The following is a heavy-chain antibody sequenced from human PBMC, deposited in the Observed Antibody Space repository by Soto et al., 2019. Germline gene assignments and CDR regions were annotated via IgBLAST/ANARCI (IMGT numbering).Heavy chain of an antibody. CDR2: IYYSGST. CDR3: ARGGVGDGYNRWWFDP. J-gene: IGHJ5*02. V-gene: IGHV4-31*03. Sequence: QVQLQESGPGLVKPSQTLSLTCTVSGGSISSGGYYWSWIRQHPGKGLGWIGYIYYSGSTYYNPSLKSRVTISVDTSKNQFSLKLSSVTAADTAVYYCARGGVGDGYNRWWFDPWGQGTLVTVSS. CDR1: GGSISSGGYY. D-gene: IGHD5-12*01.